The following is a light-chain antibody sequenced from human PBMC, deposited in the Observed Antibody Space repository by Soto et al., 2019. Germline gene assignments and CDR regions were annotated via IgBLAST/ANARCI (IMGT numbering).Light chain of an antibody. V-gene: IGKV3-11*01. CDR2: DVS. CDR1: QSSSNY. CDR3: QLRINWPPSIT. J-gene: IGKJ5*01. Sequence: EVVLTQSPATLSLSPGERGTLSCRASQSSSNYLAWYQQKPGQAPRLLIYDVSNRATGIPPRFRGSGSGTDCTLTITSLEPEDFAVYYCQLRINWPPSITFGPGTRLDTK.